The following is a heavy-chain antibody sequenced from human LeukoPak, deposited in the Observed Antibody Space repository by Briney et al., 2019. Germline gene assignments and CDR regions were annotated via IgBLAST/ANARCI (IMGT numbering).Heavy chain of an antibody. CDR3: ARAGSYYYDSSGYYGSSGFTRRNQNWFDP. J-gene: IGHJ5*02. CDR2: INHSGST. D-gene: IGHD3-22*01. Sequence: SETLSLTCAVYGGSFSGYYWSWIRQPPGKGLEWIGEINHSGSTNYNPSLKSRVTISVDTSKNQFSLKLSSVTAADTAVYYCARAGSYYYDSSGYYGSSGFTRRNQNWFDPWGQGTLVTVSS. V-gene: IGHV4-34*01. CDR1: GGSFSGYY.